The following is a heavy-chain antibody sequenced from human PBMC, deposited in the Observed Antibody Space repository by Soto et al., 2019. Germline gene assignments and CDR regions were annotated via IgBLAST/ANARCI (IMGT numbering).Heavy chain of an antibody. CDR3: ARDSRTFFDY. CDR2: IYYSGST. Sequence: PSETLSLTCTVSGGSISIYYWSWIRQPPGKGLEWIGSIYYSGSTNYNPSLKSRVTISLDTSKNQFSLNLSSMTAADTAVYYCARDSRTFFDYWGQGTLVTVSS. CDR1: GGSISIYY. J-gene: IGHJ4*02. V-gene: IGHV4-59*01.